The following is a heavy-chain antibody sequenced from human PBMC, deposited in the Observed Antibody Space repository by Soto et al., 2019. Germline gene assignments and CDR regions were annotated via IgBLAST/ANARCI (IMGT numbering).Heavy chain of an antibody. CDR2: IYYSGST. J-gene: IGHJ6*02. CDR1: GGSISSGDYY. Sequence: QVQLQESGPGLVKPSQTLSLTCTVSGGSISSGDYYWSWIRQPPGKGLEWIGYIYYSGSTYYNPSIRSRVTISGDTSKNQFSLKLSSVTAADTAVYYCAREPGNSYYYYGMDVWGQGTTVTVSS. CDR3: AREPGNSYYYYGMDV. V-gene: IGHV4-30-4*01.